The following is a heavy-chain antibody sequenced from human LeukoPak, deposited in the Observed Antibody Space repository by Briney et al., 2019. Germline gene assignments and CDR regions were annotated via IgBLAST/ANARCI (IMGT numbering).Heavy chain of an antibody. J-gene: IGHJ4*02. CDR2: INPSDDST. CDR1: GYTFNSSY. D-gene: IGHD3-22*01. CDR3: ARAYYESSAYRHAVYFDY. V-gene: IGHV1-46*02. Sequence: ASVKVSCKASGYTFNSSYMHWVRQAPGQGLEWMGIINPSDDSTRYAQKFLGRVTMTKDTSTNTVYMHLSSLSSDDTAVYYCARAYYESSAYRHAVYFDYWGQGTLVTVSS.